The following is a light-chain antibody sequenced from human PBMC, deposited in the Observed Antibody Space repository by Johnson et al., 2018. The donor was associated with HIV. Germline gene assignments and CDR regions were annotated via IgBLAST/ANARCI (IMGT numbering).Light chain of an antibody. CDR1: SSNIGNNY. CDR3: GTWDSSLSAFYV. Sequence: QSVLTQPPSVSAAPGQKVTISCSGSSSNIGNNYVSWYQQVPGTAPKLLIYENNKRPSGIPDRFSGSRSGTSATLGLTGLQTGDEADYYCGTWDSSLSAFYVFGTGTKVTVL. CDR2: ENN. J-gene: IGLJ1*01. V-gene: IGLV1-51*02.